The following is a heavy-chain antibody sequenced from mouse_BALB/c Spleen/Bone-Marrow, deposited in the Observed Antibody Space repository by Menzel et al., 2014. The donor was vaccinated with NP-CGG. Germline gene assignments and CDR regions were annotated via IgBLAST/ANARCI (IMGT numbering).Heavy chain of an antibody. CDR3: SRTGYFGFGWYFDG. Sequence: VQLQQSGAELVKPGASVKLSCRVSGYTFTNYFVYWVKQRPGQGLEWIGEINPSNDTPNFNEKFKSKATLTVDKSSSTAYMQPSSPTSEDSAGYFRSRTGYFGFGWYFDGLGAGTPV. V-gene: IGHV1S81*02. CDR1: GYTFTNYF. D-gene: IGHD2-3*01. CDR2: INPSNDTP. J-gene: IGHJ1*01.